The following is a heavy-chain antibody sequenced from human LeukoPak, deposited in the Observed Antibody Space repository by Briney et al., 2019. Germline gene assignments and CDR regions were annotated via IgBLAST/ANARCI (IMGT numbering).Heavy chain of an antibody. CDR3: ARGIRYDFWSGYWFDP. J-gene: IGHJ5*02. CDR1: GFTVSSNY. D-gene: IGHD3-3*01. V-gene: IGHV3-53*01. Sequence: GGSLRLSCAASGFTVSSNYMSWVRQAPGKGLEWVSVIYSGGSTYYADSVKGRFTISRDNSKNTLYLQMNSLRAEDTAVYYCARGIRYDFWSGYWFDPWGQGTLVTVSS. CDR2: IYSGGST.